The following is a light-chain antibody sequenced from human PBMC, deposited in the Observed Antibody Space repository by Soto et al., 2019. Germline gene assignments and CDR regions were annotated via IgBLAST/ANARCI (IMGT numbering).Light chain of an antibody. Sequence: DIQMTQSPSTLSASVGDRVTITCRASQSISSWLAWYQQKPGKAPKLLIYDASSLESGVPSRFSGSGSGTEFPLTISRLQPDDFAYYYCQQYNSYWTFGQGTKVEIK. J-gene: IGKJ1*01. V-gene: IGKV1-5*01. CDR1: QSISSW. CDR3: QQYNSYWT. CDR2: DAS.